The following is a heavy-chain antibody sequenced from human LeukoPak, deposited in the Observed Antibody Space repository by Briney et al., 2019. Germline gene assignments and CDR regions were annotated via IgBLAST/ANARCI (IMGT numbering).Heavy chain of an antibody. J-gene: IGHJ3*02. D-gene: IGHD2-2*01. CDR3: ARRNPMPIRYDAFDI. CDR2: IYPGDSDT. CDR1: GYSFTSYW. V-gene: IGHV5-51*01. Sequence: PGESPKISCNGSGYSFTSYWIGWVLQMPGKSLEWMGIIYPGDSDTRYSPSFQGQVTISADKYISTAYLQWSSLKASDTAMYYCARRNPMPIRYDAFDIWGQGTMVTVSS.